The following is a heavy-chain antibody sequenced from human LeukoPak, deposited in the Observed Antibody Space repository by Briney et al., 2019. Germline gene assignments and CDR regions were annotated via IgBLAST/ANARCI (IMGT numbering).Heavy chain of an antibody. Sequence: GGFLRLSCAASGLTFDHYVMHWVRQAPGKGLEWVSLISGDGGSTYYADSVKGRLTISRDNSKNSLYLQMNSLTTEDTALYFCAKGTTMYAFDIWGQGTMVTVSS. CDR3: AKGTTMYAFDI. V-gene: IGHV3-43*02. CDR1: GLTFDHYV. D-gene: IGHD1-1*01. J-gene: IGHJ3*02. CDR2: ISGDGGST.